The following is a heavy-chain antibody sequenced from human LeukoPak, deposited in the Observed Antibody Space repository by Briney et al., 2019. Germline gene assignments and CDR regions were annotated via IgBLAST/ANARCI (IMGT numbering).Heavy chain of an antibody. Sequence: SETLSLPCTVSGGSISSYYWSWIRQPPGKGLEWIGYIYYSGSTNYNPSLKSRVTISVDTSKNQFSLKLSSVTAADTAVYYCARQRRYSSGWPKYYYYYYGMDVWGQGTTVTVSS. V-gene: IGHV4-59*08. J-gene: IGHJ6*02. CDR1: GGSISSYY. CDR3: ARQRRYSSGWPKYYYYYYGMDV. D-gene: IGHD6-19*01. CDR2: IYYSGST.